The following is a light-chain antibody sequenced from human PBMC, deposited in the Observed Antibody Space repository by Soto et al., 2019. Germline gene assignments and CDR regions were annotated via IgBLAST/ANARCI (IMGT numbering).Light chain of an antibody. Sequence: DIQMTQSPSTLSASVGDRVTITCRASQSISSWLAWYQQKPGKAPKVLIFDASSLESGVPSRFSGSGSATEFTLNISSLQPDDFATHYCQQYSTYPWTFGQGTKVDIK. V-gene: IGKV1-5*01. CDR3: QQYSTYPWT. CDR2: DAS. CDR1: QSISSW. J-gene: IGKJ1*01.